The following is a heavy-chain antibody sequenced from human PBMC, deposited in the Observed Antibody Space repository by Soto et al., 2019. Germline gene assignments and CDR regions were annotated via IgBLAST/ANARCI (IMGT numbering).Heavy chain of an antibody. V-gene: IGHV3-33*01. CDR3: ARDGARIDSSGKFDY. D-gene: IGHD3-22*01. CDR1: GFKFTDYG. Sequence: ESGGGVVPPGRSLRLSCVASGFKFTDYGLNWVRQTPGKGLEWVAISWFDGSIAYYAESVKGRFTISRDDSRNTVYLHMNSLRGEDTAMYYCARDGARIDSSGKFDYWGQGTQVTVSS. J-gene: IGHJ4*02. CDR2: SWFDGSIA.